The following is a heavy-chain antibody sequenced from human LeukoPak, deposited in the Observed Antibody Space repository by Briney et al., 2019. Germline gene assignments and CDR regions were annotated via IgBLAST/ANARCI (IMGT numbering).Heavy chain of an antibody. CDR3: ARGPRVPPASQPFDY. CDR2: INHSGST. CDR1: GGSFSGYY. V-gene: IGHV4-34*01. D-gene: IGHD2-2*01. Sequence: NPSETLSLTCAVYGGSFSGYYWSWIRQPPGKGLEWIGEINHSGSTNYNPSLKSRVTISVDTSKNQFSLKLSSVTAADTAVYYCARGPRVPPASQPFDYWGQGTLVTVSS. J-gene: IGHJ4*02.